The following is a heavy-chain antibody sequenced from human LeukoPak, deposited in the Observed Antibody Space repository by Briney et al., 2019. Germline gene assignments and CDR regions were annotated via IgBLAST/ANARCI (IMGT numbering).Heavy chain of an antibody. CDR3: ARDREMSTSTLDY. Sequence: GGSLRLSCEASGFTFSSYGMHWVRQAPGKGLEWVAVIWFDGSNKYYADSVKGRFTISRDNYKKTLYLQMNSLRAEDTAVYYCARDREMSTSTLDYWGQGTLVTVSS. CDR1: GFTFSSYG. J-gene: IGHJ4*02. V-gene: IGHV3-33*01. D-gene: IGHD5-24*01. CDR2: IWFDGSNK.